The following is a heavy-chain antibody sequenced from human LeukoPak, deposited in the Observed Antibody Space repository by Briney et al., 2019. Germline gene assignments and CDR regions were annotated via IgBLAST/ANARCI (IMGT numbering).Heavy chain of an antibody. CDR2: ISHGGSSM. J-gene: IGHJ4*02. CDR1: GFTFNTYA. V-gene: IGHV3-23*01. D-gene: IGHD6-13*01. Sequence: GGSLRLSCAASGFTFNTYAMNWVRQAPGKGLEWVSTISHGGSSMYYADSVKGRFTISRDNSKNTLYLQMNSLRAGDTAAYYCAKGDPRGQQLIGIFDYWGQGTLVTVSS. CDR3: AKGDPRGQQLIGIFDY.